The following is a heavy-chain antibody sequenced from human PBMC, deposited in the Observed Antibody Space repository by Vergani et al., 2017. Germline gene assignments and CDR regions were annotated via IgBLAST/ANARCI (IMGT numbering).Heavy chain of an antibody. CDR2: FDPEDGET. CDR1: GYTLSELS. Sequence: QVQLVQSGAEVKKPGASVKVSCKVSGYTLSELSMHWVRQAPGKGLEWMGGFDPEDGETIYAQKFQGRVTMTEDTSTDTAYMELSSLRSEDTAGYYRATAESTTGNTHDAFDIWGQGTMVTVSS. D-gene: IGHD1-1*01. J-gene: IGHJ3*02. V-gene: IGHV1-24*01. CDR3: ATAESTTGNTHDAFDI.